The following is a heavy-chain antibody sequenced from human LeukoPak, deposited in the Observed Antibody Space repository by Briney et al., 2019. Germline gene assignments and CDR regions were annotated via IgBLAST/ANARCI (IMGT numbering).Heavy chain of an antibody. J-gene: IGHJ5*02. V-gene: IGHV5-51*01. CDR1: GYSFTSYW. CDR2: IYPGDSDT. D-gene: IGHD2-21*02. CDR3: ARVDLAYCGGDCPPWFDP. Sequence: GESLKISCKGSGYSFTSYWIGWVRQMPGKGLEWMGIIYPGDSDTRYSPSFQGQVTISADKSISTAYLQWSSLKASDTAMHYCARVDLAYCGGDCPPWFDPWGQGTLVTVSS.